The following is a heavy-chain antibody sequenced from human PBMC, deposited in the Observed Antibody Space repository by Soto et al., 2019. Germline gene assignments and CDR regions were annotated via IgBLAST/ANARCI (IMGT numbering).Heavy chain of an antibody. V-gene: IGHV3-7*03. CDR2: IKQDGSEK. CDR1: GFTFSSYW. D-gene: IGHD6-13*01. J-gene: IGHJ3*02. Sequence: GGSLRLSCAASGFTFSSYWMSWVRQAPGKGLEWVANIKQDGSEKYYVDSVKGRFTISRDNAKNSLYLQMNSLRAEDTALYYCAGGAYSSSWYDAFDIWGQGTMVTVSS. CDR3: AGGAYSSSWYDAFDI.